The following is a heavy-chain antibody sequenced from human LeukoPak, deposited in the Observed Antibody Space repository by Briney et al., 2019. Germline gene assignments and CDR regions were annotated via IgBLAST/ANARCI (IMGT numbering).Heavy chain of an antibody. D-gene: IGHD6-6*01. V-gene: IGHV4-59*11. CDR1: GGSISSHY. CDR2: IYYSGST. Sequence: SETLFLTCTVSGGSISSHYWSWIRQPPGKGLEWIGYIYYSGSTNYNPSLKSRVTISVDTSKNQFSLKLSSVTAADTAVYYCARAAVAARPGYFDYWGQGTLVTVSS. J-gene: IGHJ4*02. CDR3: ARAAVAARPGYFDY.